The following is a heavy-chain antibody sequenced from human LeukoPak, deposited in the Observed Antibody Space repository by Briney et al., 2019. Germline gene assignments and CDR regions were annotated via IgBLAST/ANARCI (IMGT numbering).Heavy chain of an antibody. D-gene: IGHD4-17*01. V-gene: IGHV3-30*18. CDR1: GFTFSKFG. CDR2: ISYDGSSE. Sequence: PGGSLRLSCAASGFTFSKFGMHWVRQAPDKGLEWVAVISYDGSSEYYGDSVKGRFTISRDNSKNTLCLQMNSLRVEDTAVYYCANLYGDYPDYWGQGTLVTVSS. CDR3: ANLYGDYPDY. J-gene: IGHJ4*02.